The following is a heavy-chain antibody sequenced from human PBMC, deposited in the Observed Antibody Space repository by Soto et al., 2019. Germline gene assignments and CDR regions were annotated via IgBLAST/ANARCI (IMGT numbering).Heavy chain of an antibody. CDR3: GSSLYYDYIWGSYRTDAFDI. Sequence: QVQLQQWGAGLLKPSETLSLTCAVYGGSFSGYYWSWIRQPPGKGLEWIGEINHSGSTNYNPSLKSRVTISVDTSKNQFSLKLSSVTAADTAVYYCGSSLYYDYIWGSYRTDAFDIWGQGTMVTGSS. CDR2: INHSGST. J-gene: IGHJ3*02. V-gene: IGHV4-34*01. CDR1: GGSFSGYY. D-gene: IGHD3-16*02.